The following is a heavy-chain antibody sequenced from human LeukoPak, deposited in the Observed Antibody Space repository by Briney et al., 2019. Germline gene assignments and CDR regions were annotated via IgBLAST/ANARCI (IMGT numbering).Heavy chain of an antibody. CDR1: GFTFSSYA. D-gene: IGHD3-10*01. J-gene: IGHJ4*02. CDR2: ISGSGGST. Sequence: PGGSLRLSCAASGFTFSSYAMSWVRQAPGKGLEWVSAISGSGGSTYYADSVKGRFTISRDNSKNTLYLEMNSLRAEDTAVYCCAEASYYYGSGSYYSPYDYWGQGTLVTVSS. V-gene: IGHV3-23*01. CDR3: AEASYYYGSGSYYSPYDY.